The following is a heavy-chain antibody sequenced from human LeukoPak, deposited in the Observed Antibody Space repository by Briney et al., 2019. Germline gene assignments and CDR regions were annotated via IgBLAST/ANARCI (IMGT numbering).Heavy chain of an antibody. J-gene: IGHJ6*02. V-gene: IGHV4-34*01. CDR3: ARVVLITISLMDV. CDR2: INHSGST. CDR1: GGSFSGYY. D-gene: IGHD3-3*01. Sequence: SETLSLTCAVYGGSFSGYYWSWIRQPPGKGLEWIGEINHSGSTNYNPSLKSRVTISVDTSKNQFSLKLSSVTAADTAVYYCARVVLITISLMDVWGQGTTVTVSS.